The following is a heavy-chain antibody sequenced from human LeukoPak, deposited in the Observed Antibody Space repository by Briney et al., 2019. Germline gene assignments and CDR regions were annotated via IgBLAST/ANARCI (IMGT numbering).Heavy chain of an antibody. CDR2: IFYSGST. CDR1: GGSISTSNYY. D-gene: IGHD3-3*01. CDR3: ARANYDFWSGYYSWFDP. J-gene: IGHJ5*02. Sequence: SETLSLTCTVSGGSISTSNYYWGWIRQPPGKGLEWIGNIFYSGSTYYSPSLRSRVTISVDTSKNQFSLKLSSVTAADTAVYYCARANYDFWSGYYSWFDPWGQGTLVTVSS. V-gene: IGHV4-39*07.